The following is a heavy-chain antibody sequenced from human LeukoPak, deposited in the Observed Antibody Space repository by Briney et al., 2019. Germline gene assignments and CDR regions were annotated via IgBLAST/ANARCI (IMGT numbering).Heavy chain of an antibody. J-gene: IGHJ4*02. CDR1: GGTFSSYA. D-gene: IGHD2-2*03. CDR3: ARDGGYCSSTSCYIGKPDY. CDR2: VIPIFGTA. V-gene: IGHV1-69*13. Sequence: GASVKVSCKASGGTFSSYAISWVRQAPGQGLEWMGGVIPIFGTANYAQKFQGRVTITADESTSTAYMEPSSLRSEDTAVYCCARDGGYCSSTSCYIGKPDYWGQGTLVTVSS.